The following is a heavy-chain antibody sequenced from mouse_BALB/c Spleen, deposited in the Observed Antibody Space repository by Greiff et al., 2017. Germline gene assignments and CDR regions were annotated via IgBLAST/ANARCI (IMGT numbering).Heavy chain of an antibody. CDR2: IYPGDGDT. CDR3: ARGTLTTATYWYFDV. Sequence: VKLQESGAELARPGASVKLSCKASGYTFTSYWMQWVKQRPGQGLEWIGAIYPGDGDTRYTRKFKGKATLTADKSSSTAYMQLSSLASEDSAVYYCARGTLTTATYWYFDVWGAGTTVTVSS. D-gene: IGHD1-2*01. CDR1: GYTFTSYW. J-gene: IGHJ1*01. V-gene: IGHV1-87*01.